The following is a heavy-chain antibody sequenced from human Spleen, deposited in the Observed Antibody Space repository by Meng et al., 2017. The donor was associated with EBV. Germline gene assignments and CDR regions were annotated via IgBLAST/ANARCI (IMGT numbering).Heavy chain of an antibody. J-gene: IGHJ4*02. D-gene: IGHD4-23*01. V-gene: IGHV1-3*01. CDR3: ASLGGNSYAWDD. CDR1: GYTFTSYP. Sequence: QGQFVQSGAEGKKPGASVKVSCKASGYTFTSYPIHWVRQAPGQRPEWMGWINAGNGNTKFSQKFQGRIAITRDTAASTAFMELSSLSPEDTAVYYCASLGGNSYAWDDWGQGTLVTVSS. CDR2: INAGNGNT.